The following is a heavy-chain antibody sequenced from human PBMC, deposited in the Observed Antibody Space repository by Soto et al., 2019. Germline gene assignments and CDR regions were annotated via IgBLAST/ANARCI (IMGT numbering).Heavy chain of an antibody. D-gene: IGHD3-9*01. CDR3: ARGNRELRYFDHFDY. CDR2: IIPIFGTA. Sequence: SVKVSCKASGGTFSSYAISWVRQAPGQGLEWMGGIIPIFGTADYAQKFQGRVTITADESTSTAYMELSSLRSEDTAVYYCARGNRELRYFDHFDYWGQGTLVTVSS. V-gene: IGHV1-69*13. J-gene: IGHJ4*02. CDR1: GGTFSSYA.